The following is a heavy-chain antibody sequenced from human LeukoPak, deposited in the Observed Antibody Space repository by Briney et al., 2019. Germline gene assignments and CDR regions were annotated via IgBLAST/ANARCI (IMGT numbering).Heavy chain of an antibody. V-gene: IGHV3-23*01. CDR3: VKDRPCETCMPMDA. D-gene: IGHD2-2*01. Sequence: AGGSLRLSCAASGFRFTDYSMRWVRQAPGKGLEWVAGLGRSGEYKYYADSVKGRFTISRDNSKDTVSLQMNSLRAEDSAIYFCVKDRPCETCMPMDAWGQGTTVTVSS. CDR1: GFRFTDYS. CDR2: LGRSGEYK. J-gene: IGHJ6*02.